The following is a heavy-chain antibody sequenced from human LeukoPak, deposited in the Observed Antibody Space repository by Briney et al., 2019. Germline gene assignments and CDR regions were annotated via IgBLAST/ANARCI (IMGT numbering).Heavy chain of an antibody. Sequence: SETLSLTCTVSGGSISSYYWSWIRQPPGKGLEWIGRIYTSGSTNYNPSLKSRVTISVDTSKNQFSLKLSSVTAADTAVYYCARYHSGSYNGYAFDIWGQGTMVTVSS. J-gene: IGHJ3*02. V-gene: IGHV4-4*08. CDR1: GGSISSYY. CDR3: ARYHSGSYNGYAFDI. CDR2: IYTSGST. D-gene: IGHD1-26*01.